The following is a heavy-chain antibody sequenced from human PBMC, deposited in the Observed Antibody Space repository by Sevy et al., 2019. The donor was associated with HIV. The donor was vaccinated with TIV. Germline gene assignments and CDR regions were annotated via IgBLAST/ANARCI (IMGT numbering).Heavy chain of an antibody. CDR1: GFILSDYY. J-gene: IGHJ6*02. CDR2: ISDSDDSI. Sequence: GGSLRLSCAASGFILSDYYMSWIRQAPGKGLEWLSYISDSDDSIYYADSVKGRLTISWDRTKNSLYLQMNSLGAEETAEYYCARDHVKDGDLGDYYYFAMDVWGQGTTVTVSS. CDR3: ARDHVKDGDLGDYYYFAMDV. V-gene: IGHV3-11*01. D-gene: IGHD4-17*01.